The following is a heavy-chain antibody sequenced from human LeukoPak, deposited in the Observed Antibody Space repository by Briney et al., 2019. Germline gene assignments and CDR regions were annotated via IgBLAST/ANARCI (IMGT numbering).Heavy chain of an antibody. Sequence: ASVKVSCKPSGYTFTSYGISWVRQAPGQGLERMGWISAYNGNTNYAQKLQGRVTMTTDTSTSTAYMELRSLRSDDTAVYYCARDWGIVGASTYWYFDLWGRGTLVTVSS. J-gene: IGHJ2*01. V-gene: IGHV1-18*01. D-gene: IGHD1-26*01. CDR3: ARDWGIVGASTYWYFDL. CDR2: ISAYNGNT. CDR1: GYTFTSYG.